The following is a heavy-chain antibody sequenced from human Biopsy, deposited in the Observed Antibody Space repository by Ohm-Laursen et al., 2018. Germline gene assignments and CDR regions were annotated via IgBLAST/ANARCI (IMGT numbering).Heavy chain of an antibody. CDR2: VYYTGNT. Sequence: TLSLTCAVSGDSISSYYWSWIRQPPGKGLQWIGYVYYTGNTDYHPSLQSRVTISLDTSKNHFSLRLRSVTPADTAIYYCARDRGYYSDRTVPGYFDLWGRGTLVTVSS. D-gene: IGHD3-22*01. J-gene: IGHJ2*01. CDR3: ARDRGYYSDRTVPGYFDL. CDR1: GDSISSYY. V-gene: IGHV4-59*01.